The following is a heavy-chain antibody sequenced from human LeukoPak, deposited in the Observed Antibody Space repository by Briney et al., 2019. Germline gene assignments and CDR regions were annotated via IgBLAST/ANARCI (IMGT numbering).Heavy chain of an antibody. CDR2: INHSGST. V-gene: IGHV4-34*01. J-gene: IGHJ5*02. CDR1: GGSFSGYY. CDR3: ARVEHIVVVTAMQNWFDP. Sequence: PSETLSLTCAVYGGSFSGYYWSWIRQPPGKGLEWIGEINHSGSTNYNPSLKSRVTISVDTSKNQFSLKLSSVTAADTAVYYCARVEHIVVVTAMQNWFDPWGQGTLVTVSS. D-gene: IGHD2-21*02.